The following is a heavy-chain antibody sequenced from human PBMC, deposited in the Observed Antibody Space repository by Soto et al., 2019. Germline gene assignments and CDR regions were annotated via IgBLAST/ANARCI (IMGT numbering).Heavy chain of an antibody. V-gene: IGHV3-23*01. CDR1: GFTFSSYA. J-gene: IGHJ6*02. Sequence: GGSLRLSCAASGFTFSSYAMSWVRQAPGKGLEWVSGISGSGGSTYYADSAKGRFTISSDNSKNMLYVQMNSLRAEDTAIYYCAKLASSQTCDYGVDVWGQGTTVTVSS. CDR2: ISGSGGST. D-gene: IGHD6-13*01. CDR3: AKLASSQTCDYGVDV.